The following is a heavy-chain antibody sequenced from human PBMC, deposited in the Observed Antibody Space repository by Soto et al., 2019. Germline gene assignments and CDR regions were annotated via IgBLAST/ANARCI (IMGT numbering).Heavy chain of an antibody. CDR1: GFTFSSYS. D-gene: IGHD3-3*01. CDR2: ISTTSTYI. J-gene: IGHJ4*01. Sequence: PGGSLRLSCAASGFTFSSYSMYWVRQAPGKGLEWVSSISTTSTYIYYADSVKGRFTISRDNAKSSLYLQMNSLRAEDTAVYYCARIFWSCTITQYHFAFWGHRTLVPVSS. CDR3: ARIFWSCTITQYHFAF. V-gene: IGHV3-21*01.